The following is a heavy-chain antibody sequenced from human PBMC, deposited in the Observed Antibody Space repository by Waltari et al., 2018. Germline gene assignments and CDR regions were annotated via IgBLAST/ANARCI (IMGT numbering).Heavy chain of an antibody. D-gene: IGHD6-19*01. CDR1: GGSISSGSYY. V-gene: IGHV4-61*02. CDR2: IYTSGST. J-gene: IGHJ4*02. CDR3: ARDKSGYSSGFYYFDY. Sequence: QVQLQESGPGLVKPSQTLSLTCTDSGGSISSGSYYWSWIRQPAGKGLEWVVRIYTSGSTNYNPSLNSRVTISVDTSKNQFSLKLSSVTAADTAVYYCARDKSGYSSGFYYFDYWGQGTLVTVSS.